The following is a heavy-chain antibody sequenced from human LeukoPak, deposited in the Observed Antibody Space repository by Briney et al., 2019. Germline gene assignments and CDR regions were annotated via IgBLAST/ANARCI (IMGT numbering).Heavy chain of an antibody. CDR2: FYASGST. CDR1: DDSITMYY. J-gene: IGHJ5*02. Sequence: SETLSLTCSVSDDSITMYYWTWIRQPAGKGLEWIGRFYASGSTNYNPSFKSRVTISLDTSKKQFSLKLSSVTAADTAVYYCAREKIGYYDGSGRGWFDPWGQGTLVTVSS. D-gene: IGHD3-22*01. V-gene: IGHV4-4*07. CDR3: AREKIGYYDGSGRGWFDP.